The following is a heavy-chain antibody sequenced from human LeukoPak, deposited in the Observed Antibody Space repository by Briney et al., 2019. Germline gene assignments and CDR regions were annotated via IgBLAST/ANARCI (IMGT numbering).Heavy chain of an antibody. CDR1: GFTFSSYA. V-gene: IGHV3-23*01. D-gene: IGHD6-13*01. Sequence: GGSLRLSCAASGFTFSSYAMSWVRQAPGKGLEWVSAISGSGGSTYCADSVKGRFTISRDNSKNTLYLQMNSLRAEDTAVYYCAISPAAGPFPPNYWGQGTLVTVSS. CDR3: AISPAAGPFPPNY. J-gene: IGHJ4*02. CDR2: ISGSGGST.